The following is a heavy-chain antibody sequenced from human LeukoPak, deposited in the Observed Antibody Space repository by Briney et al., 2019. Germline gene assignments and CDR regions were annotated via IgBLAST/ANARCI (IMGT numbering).Heavy chain of an antibody. CDR2: INTHNGDT. CDR3: ARDRYRDGYTPPHFDI. Sequence: GASVKVSCKASGGTFSSYAISWVRQAPGQGLEWMGWINTHNGDTNYAQKLQGRVTMTTDTSTSTAYMELRSLRSDDTAVYYCARDRYRDGYTPPHFDIWGQGTMVTVSS. D-gene: IGHD5-24*01. J-gene: IGHJ3*02. CDR1: GGTFSSYA. V-gene: IGHV1-18*01.